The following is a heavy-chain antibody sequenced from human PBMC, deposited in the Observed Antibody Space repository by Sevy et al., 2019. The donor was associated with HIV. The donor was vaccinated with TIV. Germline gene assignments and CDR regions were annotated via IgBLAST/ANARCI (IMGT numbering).Heavy chain of an antibody. J-gene: IGHJ3*02. Sequence: ASVKVTCRTSGYTFTGYYIHWVRQAPGQGLEWMGWINPNSGGTNYAQKFQGRVTMTTDTSINTAYMELSKLRSDDMAVYYCARGGGWWEPEDALHIWGQGTMVTVSS. CDR1: GYTFTGYY. V-gene: IGHV1-2*02. D-gene: IGHD2-15*01. CDR2: INPNSGGT. CDR3: ARGGGWWEPEDALHI.